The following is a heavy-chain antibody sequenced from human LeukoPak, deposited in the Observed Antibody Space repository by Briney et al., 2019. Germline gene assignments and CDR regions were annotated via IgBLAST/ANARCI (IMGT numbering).Heavy chain of an antibody. CDR1: GGSFSGYY. CDR3: ARSHYDFWSGYLPGYYYYYYMDV. V-gene: IGHV4-34*01. Sequence: PSETLSLTCAVYGGSFSGYYWSWIRQPPGKGLEWIGEINHSGSTNYNPSLKSRVTISVDTSKNQFSLKLSSVTAADTAVYYCARSHYDFWSGYLPGYYYYYYMDVWGKGTTVTVSS. J-gene: IGHJ6*03. D-gene: IGHD3-3*01. CDR2: INHSGST.